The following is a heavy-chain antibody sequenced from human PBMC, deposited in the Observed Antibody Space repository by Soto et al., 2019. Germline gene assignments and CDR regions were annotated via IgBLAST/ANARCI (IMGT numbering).Heavy chain of an antibody. J-gene: IGHJ4*02. D-gene: IGHD6-13*01. CDR2: IYYSGST. Sequence: QVQLQESGPGLVKPSETLSLTCTVSGGSVSSGSYYWSWIRQPPGKGLEWIGYIYYSGSTNYNPSLQSRVTISVDTSKHQFSLKLSSVTAADTAVYYCARGQAAAGDYWGQGTLVTVSS. V-gene: IGHV4-61*01. CDR3: ARGQAAAGDY. CDR1: GGSVSSGSYY.